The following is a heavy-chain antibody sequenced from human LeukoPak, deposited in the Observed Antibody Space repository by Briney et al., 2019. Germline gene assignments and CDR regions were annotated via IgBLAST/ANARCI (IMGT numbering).Heavy chain of an antibody. CDR2: VNRDGTEK. CDR3: VRGDWYFES. V-gene: IGHV3-7*04. CDR1: GFNFSDSR. J-gene: IGHJ4*02. Sequence: PGGSLRLSCVTSGFNFSDSRMTWVRQAPGKGLQWVANVNRDGTEKHFLASVEGRFTISRDNAKKSLYLQMSSLRPQDTAVYFCVRGDWYFESWGQGTLVTVSS. D-gene: IGHD2-21*01.